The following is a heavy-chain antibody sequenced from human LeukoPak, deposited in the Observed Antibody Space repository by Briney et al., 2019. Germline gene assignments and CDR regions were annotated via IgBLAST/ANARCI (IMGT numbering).Heavy chain of an antibody. Sequence: GGSLRLSCAASGFTFSSYAMSWVRQAPGKGLEWVSAISGSGGSTYYADSVKGRFTISRDNSKNTLYLQMNSLRAEDTAVYYCAKDPNLQTITIFGVVTPTPYYFDYWGQGTLVTVSS. CDR1: GFTFSSYA. CDR3: AKDPNLQTITIFGVVTPTPYYFDY. J-gene: IGHJ4*02. CDR2: ISGSGGST. V-gene: IGHV3-23*01. D-gene: IGHD3-3*01.